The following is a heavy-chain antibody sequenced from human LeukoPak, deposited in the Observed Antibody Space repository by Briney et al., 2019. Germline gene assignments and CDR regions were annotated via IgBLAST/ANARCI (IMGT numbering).Heavy chain of an antibody. CDR1: GYTFTGYY. D-gene: IGHD2-15*01. V-gene: IGHV1-2*02. J-gene: IGHJ4*02. CDR2: INPNSGGT. Sequence: GASVKVSCKASGYTFTGYYMHWVRQAPGQGLEWKGWINPNSGGTNYAQKFQGRVTMTRDTSISTAYMELSRLRSDDTAVYYCARDRCSGGSCFVGEFDYWGQGTLVTVSS. CDR3: ARDRCSGGSCFVGEFDY.